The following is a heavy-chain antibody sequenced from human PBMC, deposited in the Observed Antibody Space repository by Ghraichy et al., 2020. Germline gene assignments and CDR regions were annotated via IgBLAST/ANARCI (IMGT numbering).Heavy chain of an antibody. D-gene: IGHD3-10*01. J-gene: IGHJ4*02. V-gene: IGHV4-34*01. CDR1: GGSFSGYY. CDR3: ARGRRFGEPRQGKIDY. CDR2: INHSGST. Sequence: SETLSLTCAVYGGSFSGYYWSWIRQPPGKGLEWIGEINHSGSTNYNPSLKSRVTISVDTSKNQFSLKLSSVTAADTAVYYCARGRRFGEPRQGKIDYWGQGTLVTVSS.